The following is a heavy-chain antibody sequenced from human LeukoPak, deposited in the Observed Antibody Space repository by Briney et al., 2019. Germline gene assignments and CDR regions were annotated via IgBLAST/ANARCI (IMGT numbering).Heavy chain of an antibody. V-gene: IGHV3-21*01. CDR1: GFTFSSYS. CDR2: ISSSSSYI. Sequence: GGSLRLSCATSGFTFSSYSMNWVRQAPGKGLEWVSSISSSSSYIYYADSVKGRFTISRDNAKDSLYLQMNSLRAEDTAVYYCARRPNPYYYDSSGYYEFWDYWGQGTLVTVSS. CDR3: ARRPNPYYYDSSGYYEFWDY. J-gene: IGHJ4*02. D-gene: IGHD3-22*01.